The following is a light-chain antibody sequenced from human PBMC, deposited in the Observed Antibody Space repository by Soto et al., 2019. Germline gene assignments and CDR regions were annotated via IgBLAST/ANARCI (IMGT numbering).Light chain of an antibody. CDR2: DAS. J-gene: IGKJ1*01. CDR3: QRYNSNSRT. CDR1: ENVNHW. V-gene: IGKV1-5*01. Sequence: DIQMTQSPSTLSASVGDRVTLTCRASENVNHWVAWYQQKPGRAPKFLIYDASILESGVPSRFSGSGSGTEFTLTISSLQPDDFVTYYCQRYNSNSRTFGQGTKVDIK.